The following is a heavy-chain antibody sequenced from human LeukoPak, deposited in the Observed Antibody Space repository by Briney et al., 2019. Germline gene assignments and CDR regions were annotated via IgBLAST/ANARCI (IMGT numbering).Heavy chain of an antibody. J-gene: IGHJ3*02. CDR2: INPNSGGT. D-gene: IGHD3-22*01. V-gene: IGHV1-2*02. CDR3: ARDSSITMIVVVRRDAFDI. CDR1: GYTFTGYY. Sequence: ASVKVSCKASGYTFTGYYMHWVRQAPGQGLEWMGWINPNSGGTNYAQKFQGRVTMTRDTSISTAYMELSRLRSDDTAVYYCARDSSITMIVVVRRDAFDIWGQGTMVTVSP.